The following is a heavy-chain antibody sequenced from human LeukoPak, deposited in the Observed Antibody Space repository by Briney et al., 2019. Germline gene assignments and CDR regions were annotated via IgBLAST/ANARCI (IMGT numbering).Heavy chain of an antibody. J-gene: IGHJ6*03. CDR2: ISSSSSSI. D-gene: IGHD1-26*01. Sequence: PGGSLRLSCAGSGFSFSSHSMNWVRQTPRKGLEWVSYISSSSSSIYYADSVKGRFTISRDNAKNSLYLQMNSLRAEDTAVYYCARGQGRRGATYYYYYMDVWGKGTTVTVSS. V-gene: IGHV3-48*01. CDR1: GFSFSSHS. CDR3: ARGQGRRGATYYYYYMDV.